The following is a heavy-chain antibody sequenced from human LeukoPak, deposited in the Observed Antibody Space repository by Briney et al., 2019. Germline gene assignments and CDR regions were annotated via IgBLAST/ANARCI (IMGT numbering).Heavy chain of an antibody. D-gene: IGHD3-3*01. CDR3: ASSSRPSYYDFWSGYYYYYYYGMDV. J-gene: IGHJ6*02. CDR1: GFTFSSYS. CDR2: ISSSSSTI. V-gene: IGHV3-48*01. Sequence: GGPLRLSCAASGFTFSSYSMNWVRQAPGKGLEWVSYISSSSSTIYYADSVKGRFTISRDNAKNSLYLQMNSLRAEDTAVYYCASSSRPSYYDFWSGYYYYYYYGMDVWGQGTTVTVSS.